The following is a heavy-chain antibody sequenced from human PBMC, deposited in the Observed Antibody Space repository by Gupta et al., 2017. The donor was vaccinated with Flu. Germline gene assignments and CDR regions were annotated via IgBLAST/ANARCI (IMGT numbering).Heavy chain of an antibody. D-gene: IGHD6-6*01. CDR2: ITWNSDRV. J-gene: IGHJ4*02. CDR1: GFTFDDHA. CDR3: SRGMGSASLFIYFDY. V-gene: IGHV3-9*01. Sequence: EVQLVESGGGLVQPGRSLRLSCAASGFTFDDHAMHWVRQPPGKGLEWVSGITWNSDRVNYADSGKGRFTISRDNAKNALYLQMRSLRHEDTAFYYCSRGMGSASLFIYFDYWGQGKMVHVS.